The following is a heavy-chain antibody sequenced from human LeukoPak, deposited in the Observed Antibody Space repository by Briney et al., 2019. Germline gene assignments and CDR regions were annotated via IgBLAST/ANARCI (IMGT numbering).Heavy chain of an antibody. V-gene: IGHV3-30*02. CDR2: IRYDGSNK. D-gene: IGHD3-16*01. CDR1: GFTFSSYG. CDR3: AREWGEAFDI. Sequence: GGSLRLSCTASGFTFSSYGMHWVRQAPGKGLEWVAFIRYDGSNKYYADSVKGRFTISRDNAKNSLYLQMNSLRAEDTAIYYCAREWGEAFDIWGQGTMVTVSS. J-gene: IGHJ3*02.